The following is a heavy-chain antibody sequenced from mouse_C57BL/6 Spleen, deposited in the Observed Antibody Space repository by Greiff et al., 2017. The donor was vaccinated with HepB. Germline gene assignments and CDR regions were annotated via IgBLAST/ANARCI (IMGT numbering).Heavy chain of an antibody. Sequence: VHLVESGPGLVQPSQSLSITCTVSGFSLTSYGVHWVRQSPGKGLEWLGVIWSGGSTDYNAAFISRLSISKDNSKSQVFFKMNSLQADDTAIYYCARRGKNWDAAFAYWGHRTLVTVSA. CDR2: IWSGGST. CDR1: GFSLTSYG. CDR3: ARRGKNWDAAFAY. V-gene: IGHV2-2*01. D-gene: IGHD4-1*01. J-gene: IGHJ3*01.